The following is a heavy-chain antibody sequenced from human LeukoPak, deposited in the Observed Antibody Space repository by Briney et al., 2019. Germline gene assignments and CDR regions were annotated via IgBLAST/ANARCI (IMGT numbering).Heavy chain of an antibody. V-gene: IGHV3-53*01. J-gene: IGHJ3*02. Sequence: GGSLRLSCAASGFTVSSNYMSWVRQAPGKGLEWVSVIYSGGSAYYADSVKGRFTISRDNSKNTLYLQMNSLRAEDTAVYYCTRDAVSGDAFDIWGQGTMVTVSS. D-gene: IGHD3-22*01. CDR3: TRDAVSGDAFDI. CDR2: IYSGGSA. CDR1: GFTVSSNY.